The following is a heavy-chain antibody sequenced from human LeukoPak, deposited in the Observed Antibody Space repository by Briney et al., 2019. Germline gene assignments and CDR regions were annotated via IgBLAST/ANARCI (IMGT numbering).Heavy chain of an antibody. CDR3: AKDQGYYDSSGYAFDI. J-gene: IGHJ3*02. CDR1: GFTSSSYA. V-gene: IGHV3-23*01. D-gene: IGHD3-22*01. CDR2: VSGSGDRM. Sequence: PGGSLRLSCAASGFTSSSYALNWVRQAPGKGLEWVATVSGSGDRMYHADSVKGRFTISRDNSKNTLYLQMNSLRAEDTAVYYCAKDQGYYDSSGYAFDIWGQGTMVTVSS.